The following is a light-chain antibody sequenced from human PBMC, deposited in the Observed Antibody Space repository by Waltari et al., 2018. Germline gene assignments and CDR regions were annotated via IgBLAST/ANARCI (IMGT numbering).Light chain of an antibody. CDR1: SSNVGPTY. V-gene: IGLV1-44*01. J-gene: IGLJ3*02. Sequence: QSVLTQPPSTSGTPGQRVTISCSGSSSNVGPTYVSWYQQLPGTAPTPLIYNNNRRPSGVPDRFSGSKSGTSASLAISGLQSEDEADYYCAAWDDSLNAWMFGGGTKLTVL. CDR2: NNN. CDR3: AAWDDSLNAWM.